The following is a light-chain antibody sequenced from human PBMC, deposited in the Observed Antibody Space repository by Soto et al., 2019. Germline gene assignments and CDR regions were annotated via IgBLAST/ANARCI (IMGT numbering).Light chain of an antibody. CDR1: QSVSNTH. Sequence: EIVLTQSPGSLSLSPGESATLSCRASQSVSNTHVAWYQQRPGQAPRLLIYDASRRDIGVPDRFSGSGSGTDFTLTISGLEPADFAVYFCHQYGTSPQTFGQGTKVEI. CDR2: DAS. J-gene: IGKJ1*01. CDR3: HQYGTSPQT. V-gene: IGKV3-20*01.